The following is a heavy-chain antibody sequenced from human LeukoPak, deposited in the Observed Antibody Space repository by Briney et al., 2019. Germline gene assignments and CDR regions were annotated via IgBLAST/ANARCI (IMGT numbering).Heavy chain of an antibody. CDR3: ARARDCSAGSCYSDY. CDR2: INTNTGNP. V-gene: IGHV7-4-1*04. D-gene: IGHD2-15*01. J-gene: IGHJ4*02. CDR1: GYTFTTFA. Sequence: ASVKVSCKASGYTFTTFAMNWVRQAPGQGLEWMGWINTNTGNPTYAQGFTGRFVFSLDTSVSMAYLHISSLKAEDTAVYYCARARDCSAGSCYSDYWGQGTLVTVSS.